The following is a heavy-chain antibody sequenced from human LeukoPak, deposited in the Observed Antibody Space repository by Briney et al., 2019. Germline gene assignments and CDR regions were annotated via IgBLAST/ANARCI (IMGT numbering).Heavy chain of an antibody. CDR3: ARECGGDCYNWFDP. CDR2: ISRGSSTI. CDR1: GFTLSSYT. D-gene: IGHD2-21*02. Sequence: GRSLRLSCAASGFTLSSYTMNWVRQAQAQCMDLDSYISRGSSTIYYADSVKGRFTISRDNAKNSLYLQMNSLRDEDTAVYYCARECGGDCYNWFDPWGQGTLVTVSS. J-gene: IGHJ5*02. V-gene: IGHV3-48*02.